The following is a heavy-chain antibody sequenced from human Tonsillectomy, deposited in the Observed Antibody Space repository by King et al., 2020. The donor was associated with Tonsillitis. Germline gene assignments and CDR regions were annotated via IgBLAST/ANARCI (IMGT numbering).Heavy chain of an antibody. CDR2: INAGNGNT. Sequence: QLVQSGAEVKKPGASVKVSCKASGYTFTSYAMHWVRQAPGQRLEWMGWINAGNGNTKYSQKFQGRVTITRDNSASTAYMGLSSLRSEDTAVYYCARDSGILTGYYGLVDYYYYMDVWGKGTTVTVSS. D-gene: IGHD3-9*01. J-gene: IGHJ6*03. CDR1: GYTFTSYA. V-gene: IGHV1-3*01. CDR3: ARDSGILTGYYGLVDYYYYMDV.